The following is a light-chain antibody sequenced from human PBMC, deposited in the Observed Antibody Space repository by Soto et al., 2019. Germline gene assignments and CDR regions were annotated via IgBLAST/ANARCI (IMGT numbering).Light chain of an antibody. CDR1: QGISSR. CDR3: QQANSFPLT. Sequence: DIQMTPSPSSVSASVVDRVTITCRASQGISSRLAWYQQKPGKAPKLLIYTASSLQSGVPSRFSGSGSGTDFTLTISSLQPEDFATYYCQQANSFPLTFGGGTKVDIK. V-gene: IGKV1-12*01. J-gene: IGKJ4*01. CDR2: TAS.